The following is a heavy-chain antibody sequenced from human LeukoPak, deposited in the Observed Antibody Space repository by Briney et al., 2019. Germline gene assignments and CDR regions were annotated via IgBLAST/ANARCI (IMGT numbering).Heavy chain of an antibody. CDR2: IYYSGST. J-gene: IGHJ4*02. Sequence: SETLSLTCTVSGGSVSSGSYYWSWIRQPPGKGLEWIGYIYYSGSTNYNPSLKSRVTISVDTSKNQFSLKPSSVTAADTAVYYCARDQGYFDYWGQGTLVTVSS. CDR1: GGSVSSGSYY. V-gene: IGHV4-61*01. CDR3: ARDQGYFDY.